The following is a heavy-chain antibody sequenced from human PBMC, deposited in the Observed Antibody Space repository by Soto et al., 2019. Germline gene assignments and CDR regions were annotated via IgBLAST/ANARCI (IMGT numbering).Heavy chain of an antibody. CDR1: GFTFISYA. CDR2: ISGSGGST. V-gene: IGHV3-23*01. D-gene: IGHD6-19*01. CDR3: AKDPPGIAVAGKAQPDY. Sequence: GGSMRLACAASGFTFISYAISWVGQPPEKGLEWVSAISGSGGSTYYADSVKGRFTISRDHSKNTLYLQMNSLRAEDTAVYYCAKDPPGIAVAGKAQPDYWGQGTLVTVSS. J-gene: IGHJ4*02.